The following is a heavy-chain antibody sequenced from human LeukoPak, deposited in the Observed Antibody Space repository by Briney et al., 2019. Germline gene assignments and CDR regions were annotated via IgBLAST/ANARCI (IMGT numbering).Heavy chain of an antibody. Sequence: GGSLRLSCAASGFTFRSYAMSWVRQAPGKGLEWVSAISSASERTYYADSVKGRFAISRDNSKNTLYLQMNSLRAEDTAVYYCVRGGGSGSYYFDYWGHGTLATVSS. CDR1: GFTFRSYA. CDR2: ISSASERT. CDR3: VRGGGSGSYYFDY. V-gene: IGHV3-23*01. D-gene: IGHD3-10*01. J-gene: IGHJ4*01.